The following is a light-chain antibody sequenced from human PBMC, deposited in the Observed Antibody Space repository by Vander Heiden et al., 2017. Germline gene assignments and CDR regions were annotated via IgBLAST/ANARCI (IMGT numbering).Light chain of an antibody. V-gene: IGLV2-14*01. J-gene: IGLJ2*01. CDR1: SSDVGGHSS. CDR2: DVS. CDR3: SSLTSSSTLSV. Sequence: QSALTQPASVSGSPGQSITVSCTGTSSDVGGHSSVSWYQQHPGKAPKLMMYDVSNRPSGVSNRFSGSKSGNTASLTIYGLQAEDESVYYCSSLTSSSTLSVFGGGTNMTVL.